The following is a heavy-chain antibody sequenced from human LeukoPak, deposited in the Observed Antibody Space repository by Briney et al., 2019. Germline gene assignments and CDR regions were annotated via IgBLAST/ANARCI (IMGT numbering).Heavy chain of an antibody. J-gene: IGHJ6*02. D-gene: IGHD5-12*01. CDR3: ARDRGSYETDYGMDV. CDR1: GFTLSSYN. Sequence: GGSLRLSCAASGFTLSSYNMNWVRQAPGKGLEWVSSIRSRTSYIYYADSVKGRSTISRDIAKNSLYLQMNSLRAEDTAVYYCARDRGSYETDYGMDVWGQGTTVTVSS. CDR2: IRSRTSYI. V-gene: IGHV3-21*01.